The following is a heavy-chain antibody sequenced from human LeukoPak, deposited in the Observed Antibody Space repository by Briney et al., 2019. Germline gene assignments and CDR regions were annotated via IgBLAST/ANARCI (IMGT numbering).Heavy chain of an antibody. Sequence: GGSLRLPCAASGFTFTRYSMHWVRQGPGKGLEWVAVISYDGRNKYYADSVKGRFTISRDNSKNTLYVQMNSLRAEDTAVYYCANEGPERTFDYWGQGTLVTVSS. D-gene: IGHD1-14*01. J-gene: IGHJ4*02. V-gene: IGHV3-30*01. CDR1: GFTFTRYS. CDR3: ANEGPERTFDY. CDR2: ISYDGRNK.